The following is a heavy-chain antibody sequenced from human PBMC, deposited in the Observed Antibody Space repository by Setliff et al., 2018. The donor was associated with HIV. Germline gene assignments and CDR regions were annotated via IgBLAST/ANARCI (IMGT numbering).Heavy chain of an antibody. D-gene: IGHD6-19*01. V-gene: IGHV3-21*01. CDR1: GFTFSSYS. Sequence: GGSLRLSCEVSGFTFSSYSMNWVRQAPGKGLEWVSSITSSSSYIYYADSVRGRFTISRDNAKNSLYLQMDSLRAEDTAVYYCARLGAVAVRSAFDYWGQGTLVTVSS. CDR3: ARLGAVAVRSAFDY. CDR2: ITSSSSYI. J-gene: IGHJ4*02.